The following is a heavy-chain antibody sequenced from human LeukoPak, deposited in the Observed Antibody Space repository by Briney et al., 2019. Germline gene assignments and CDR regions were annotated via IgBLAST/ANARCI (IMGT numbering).Heavy chain of an antibody. J-gene: IGHJ4*02. Sequence: SETLSLTCAVYGGSFSGYYWSWIRQPPGKGLEWIGEINHSGSTNYNPSLKSRVTISVDTSKNQFSLKLSSVTAADTAVYYCARLKVGSSWYYFDYWGQGTLVTVSS. V-gene: IGHV4-34*01. CDR2: INHSGST. D-gene: IGHD6-13*01. CDR3: ARLKVGSSWYYFDY. CDR1: GGSFSGYY.